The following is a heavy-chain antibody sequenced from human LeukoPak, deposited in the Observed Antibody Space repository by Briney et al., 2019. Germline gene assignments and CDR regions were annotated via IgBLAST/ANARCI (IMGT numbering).Heavy chain of an antibody. CDR3: ARDSYGDANFDS. V-gene: IGHV3-23*03. J-gene: IGHJ4*02. Sequence: GGSLRLSCAASGFTFSSYAMSWVRQAPGRGLEWVSFIYADGNTYYADSVKGRFAISRDISKNAVYLQMNSLRAEDTAVYYCARDSYGDANFDSWGQGTLVTVSS. D-gene: IGHD4-17*01. CDR2: IYADGNT. CDR1: GFTFSSYA.